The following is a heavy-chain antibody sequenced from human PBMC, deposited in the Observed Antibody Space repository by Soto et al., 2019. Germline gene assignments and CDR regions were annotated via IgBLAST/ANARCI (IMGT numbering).Heavy chain of an antibody. D-gene: IGHD3-3*01. CDR1: GGSFKRGSYS. Sequence: SETLSLTCTVSGGSFKRGSYSWSWIRQPPGKGLEWIGYVYHTGRTSYNPYLKSRVSISTDTSKNQFSLNLDSVTAADTAVYFCARDFAYFDSWGQGTLVTVSS. V-gene: IGHV4-61*01. CDR2: VYHTGRT. J-gene: IGHJ4*02. CDR3: ARDFAYFDS.